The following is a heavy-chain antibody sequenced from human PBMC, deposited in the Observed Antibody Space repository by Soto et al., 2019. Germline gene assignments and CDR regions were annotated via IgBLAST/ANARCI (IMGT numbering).Heavy chain of an antibody. D-gene: IGHD3-10*01. CDR2: IYYSGST. CDR1: GGSISTYY. CDR3: ARGKFPFTFDY. J-gene: IGHJ4*02. V-gene: IGHV4-59*01. Sequence: SETLSLTCTVSGGSISTYYWSWIRQPPGKGLEWIGYIYYSGSTNYNPSLKSRVTISEDASKNQFSLKLSSVTAADTAVYYCARGKFPFTFDYWGPGTLVTVSS.